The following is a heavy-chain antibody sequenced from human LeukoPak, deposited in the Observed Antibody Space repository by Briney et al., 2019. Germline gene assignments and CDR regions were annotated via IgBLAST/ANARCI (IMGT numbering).Heavy chain of an antibody. CDR3: ARDSRYCSGGSCYYYMDV. Sequence: GGSLRLSCAASGFTFSSYSMNWVRQAPGKGLEWVSSISSSSSYIYYADSVKGRFTISRDNAKNSLYLQMNSLRAEDTAVYYCARDSRYCSGGSCYYYMDVWGKGTTVTISS. D-gene: IGHD2-15*01. CDR2: ISSSSSYI. CDR1: GFTFSSYS. J-gene: IGHJ6*03. V-gene: IGHV3-21*01.